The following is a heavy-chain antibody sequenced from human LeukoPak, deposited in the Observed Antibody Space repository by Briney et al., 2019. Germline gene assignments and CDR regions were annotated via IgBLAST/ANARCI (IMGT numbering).Heavy chain of an antibody. Sequence: SETLSLTCTVSGGSISSGGYYWSWIRQPPGKGLEWIGYIYHSGSTYYNPSLKSRVTISVDWSKNQFSLKLSSVTAADTAVYYCARVPSGSYCPAFDIWGQGTMVTVSS. CDR2: IYHSGST. CDR1: GGSISSGGYY. CDR3: ARVPSGSYCPAFDI. V-gene: IGHV4-30-2*01. D-gene: IGHD1-26*01. J-gene: IGHJ3*02.